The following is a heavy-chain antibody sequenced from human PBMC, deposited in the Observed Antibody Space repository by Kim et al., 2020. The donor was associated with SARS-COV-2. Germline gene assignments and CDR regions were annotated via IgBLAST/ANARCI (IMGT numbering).Heavy chain of an antibody. V-gene: IGHV3-30*01. CDR2: IE. J-gene: IGHJ4*02. D-gene: IGHD4-17*01. Sequence: IEHYADAVKGRFTISRDNSKNLLFLQMNSLRTEETARFYCAREPSFGDYDYWGQGILVTVSS. CDR3: AREPSFGDYDY.